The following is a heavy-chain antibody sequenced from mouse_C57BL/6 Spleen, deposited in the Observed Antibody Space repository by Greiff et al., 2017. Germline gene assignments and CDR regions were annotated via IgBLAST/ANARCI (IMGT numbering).Heavy chain of an antibody. CDR1: GFTFSDAW. CDR3: TRLPVGATDWYFDV. Sequence: DVQLQESGGGLVQPGGSMKLSCAASGFTFSDAWMDWVRQSPEKGLEWVAEIRNKANNHATYYAESVKGRFTISRDDSKSSVYLQMNSLRAEDTGIYYGTRLPVGATDWYFDVWGTGTTVTVSS. J-gene: IGHJ1*03. V-gene: IGHV6-6*01. D-gene: IGHD1-1*01. CDR2: IRNKANNHAT.